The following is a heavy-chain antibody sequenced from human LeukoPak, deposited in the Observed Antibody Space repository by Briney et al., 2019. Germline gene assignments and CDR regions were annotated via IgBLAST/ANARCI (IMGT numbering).Heavy chain of an antibody. CDR2: INTDTRGT. V-gene: IGHV3-74*01. CDR3: ARAGAYRFDY. J-gene: IGHJ4*02. D-gene: IGHD3-16*01. CDR1: GFTFTDYW. Sequence: GGSLTLSCAASGFTFTDYWMHWVRQAPGKGLVWVSIINTDTRGTYYADSVKGRFTISRDNAKNTLSLQMNSLRAEDTAVYYCARAGAYRFDYWGQGTLGTVSS.